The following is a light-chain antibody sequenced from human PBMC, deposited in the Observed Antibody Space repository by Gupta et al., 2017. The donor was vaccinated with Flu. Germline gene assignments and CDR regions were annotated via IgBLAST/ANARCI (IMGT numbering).Light chain of an antibody. V-gene: IGKV3-15*01. CDR3: KQYHNWPQT. CDR2: DAS. J-gene: IGKJ2*01. Sequence: GERATLSCRASQSIWSNLDWYQQKPGQAPRRLIFDASTRVTGTPARFSGSGYGTEFTLTISSLQSEDSAVYYCKQYHNWPQTFGQGTKLEIK. CDR1: QSIWSN.